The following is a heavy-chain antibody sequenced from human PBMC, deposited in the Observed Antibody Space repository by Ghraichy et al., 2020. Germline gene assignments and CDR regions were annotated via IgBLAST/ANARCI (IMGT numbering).Heavy chain of an antibody. Sequence: SVKVSCKASGGTFSSYAISWVRQAPGPGLEWMGGIIPFYGTVNNAQKFQDRVKITADKSTSTAYMELSSLRSEDTAVYYCAVASPSNLGYCTSSSCYTLDYWGQGTLLTVSS. CDR1: GGTFSSYA. V-gene: IGHV1-69*06. D-gene: IGHD2-2*02. J-gene: IGHJ4*02. CDR2: IIPFYGTV. CDR3: AVASPSNLGYCTSSSCYTLDY.